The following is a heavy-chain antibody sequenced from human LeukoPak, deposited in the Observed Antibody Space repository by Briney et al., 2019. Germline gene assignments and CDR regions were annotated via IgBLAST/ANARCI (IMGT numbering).Heavy chain of an antibody. CDR2: INHSGST. J-gene: IGHJ4*02. V-gene: IGHV4-34*01. CDR1: GGSFSGYY. CDR3: ARDKRRRITMVRGVREGYFDY. Sequence: PSETLSLTCAVYGGSFSGYYWSWIRQPPGKGLEWIGEINHSGSTNYNPSLKSRVTISVDTSKNQFSLKLSSVTAADTAVYYCARDKRRRITMVRGVREGYFDYWGQGTLVTVSS. D-gene: IGHD3-10*01.